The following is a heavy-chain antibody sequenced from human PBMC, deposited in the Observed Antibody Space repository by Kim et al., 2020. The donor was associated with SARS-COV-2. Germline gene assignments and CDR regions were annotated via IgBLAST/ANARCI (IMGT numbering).Heavy chain of an antibody. V-gene: IGHV3-30-3*01. CDR2: ISYDGSNK. Sequence: GGSLRLSCAASGFTFSSYAMHWVRQAPGKGLEWVAVISYDGSNKYYADSVKGRFTISRDNSKNTLYLQMNSLRAEDTAVYYCAREIAAIVGANAFDIWG. J-gene: IGHJ3*02. D-gene: IGHD1-26*01. CDR1: GFTFSSYA. CDR3: AREIAAIVGANAFDI.